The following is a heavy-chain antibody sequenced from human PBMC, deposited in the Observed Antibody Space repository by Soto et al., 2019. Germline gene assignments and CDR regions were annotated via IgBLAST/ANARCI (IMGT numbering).Heavy chain of an antibody. CDR3: ARDHYYGSWSLNSNWFDP. D-gene: IGHD3-10*01. Sequence: GASVKVSCKASGYTFTSYGISWVRQAPGQGLEWMGWISAYNGNTNYAQKLQGRVTMTTDTSTSTAYMELRSLRSDDTAVYYCARDHYYGSWSLNSNWFDPWGQGTLVTVSS. J-gene: IGHJ5*02. V-gene: IGHV1-18*01. CDR2: ISAYNGNT. CDR1: GYTFTSYG.